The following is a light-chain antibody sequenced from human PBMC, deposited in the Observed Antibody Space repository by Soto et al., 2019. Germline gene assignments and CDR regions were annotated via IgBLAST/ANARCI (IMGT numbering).Light chain of an antibody. Sequence: ALTQPASVSGSPGQSISISCTGTSSDVGGFNYVSWYQQHPGKAPKLMIYDVSNRPSGVSNRFSGSKSGNTASLTISGLQTEDEADYYCSSYTSSSTYVFGTGTKLTVL. CDR2: DVS. V-gene: IGLV2-14*01. CDR3: SSYTSSSTYV. CDR1: SSDVGGFNY. J-gene: IGLJ1*01.